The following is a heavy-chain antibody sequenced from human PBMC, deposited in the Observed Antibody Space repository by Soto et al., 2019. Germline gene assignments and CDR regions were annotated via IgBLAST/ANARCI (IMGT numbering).Heavy chain of an antibody. CDR2: IRWGYGGI. V-gene: IGHV3-9*01. J-gene: IGHJ4*02. Sequence: EVQLVESGGGLVQPGRSLRLSCAASGFIFEDYAMHWVRQAPGQGLEWVSSIRWGYGGIDYADSVKGRFTISRDNAKNSLYLQMNSLRAEDTALYYCVKDYTYALDYWGQGTLVTVSS. CDR1: GFIFEDYA. CDR3: VKDYTYALDY. D-gene: IGHD5-18*01.